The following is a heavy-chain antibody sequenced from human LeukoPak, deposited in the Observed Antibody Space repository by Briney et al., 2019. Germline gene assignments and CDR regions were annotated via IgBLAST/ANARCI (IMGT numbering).Heavy chain of an antibody. CDR1: GFTFSSYG. Sequence: GESLRLSCAASGFTFSSYGMHWVRQAPGMGLEWVVVVWYDGNNQNNADSVKGRFTISRDNSKNTQFLQMNSLRAEDTAVYYCVRDLEGRYFDYWGQGTLVTVSS. J-gene: IGHJ4*02. CDR3: VRDLEGRYFDY. V-gene: IGHV3-33*01. CDR2: VWYDGNNQ.